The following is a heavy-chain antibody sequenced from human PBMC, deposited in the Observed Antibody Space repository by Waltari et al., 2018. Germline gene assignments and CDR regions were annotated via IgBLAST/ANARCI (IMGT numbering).Heavy chain of an antibody. CDR2: LYNSGST. V-gene: IGHV4-59*01. D-gene: IGHD6-13*01. J-gene: IGHJ3*01. CDR3: ARDPGSASWYGAFDV. Sequence: QVQLQESGPGLVKPSETLSLTCIVSGDSITSYYWNWIRKPPGKGLEWIGYLYNSGSTNYNPSLKSRVTISVDTSKNQFSLKLTSVTAADTAVYYCARDPGSASWYGAFDVWGQGTMVSVSS. CDR1: GDSITSYY.